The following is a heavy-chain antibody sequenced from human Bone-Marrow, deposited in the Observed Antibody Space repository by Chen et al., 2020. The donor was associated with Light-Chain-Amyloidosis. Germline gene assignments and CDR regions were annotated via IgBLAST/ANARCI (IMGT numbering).Heavy chain of an antibody. CDR3: ARVGSDYYDNSGFFPLDY. CDR1: GGSISSGKW. Sequence: QVQLQESGPGLVKPSGTLSLTCTVSGGSISSGKWWSWVRQSPGKGLEWIGEVYHNGGTNYNPSLKNRVTIFVDNSKHLFSLQLTSVTAADAAVYFCARVGSDYYDNSGFFPLDYWGQGTLVTVSS. CDR2: VYHNGGT. D-gene: IGHD3-22*01. V-gene: IGHV4-4*02. J-gene: IGHJ4*02.